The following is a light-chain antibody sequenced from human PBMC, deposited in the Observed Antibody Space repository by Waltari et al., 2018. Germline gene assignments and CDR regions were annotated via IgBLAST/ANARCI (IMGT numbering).Light chain of an antibody. CDR2: EVS. V-gene: IGKV2-30*02. J-gene: IGKJ1*01. Sequence: DVVMTQSPLSLPVTPGQPASISRRSSQSLVHSNGNTYLSWYQQKPGQPPRRLIYEVSNQDSGVPDRFSGSGAGTDFTLKISRVEAEDVGIYYCGQGTHVPPWTFGQGTKVEIK. CDR3: GQGTHVPPWT. CDR1: QSLVHSNGNTY.